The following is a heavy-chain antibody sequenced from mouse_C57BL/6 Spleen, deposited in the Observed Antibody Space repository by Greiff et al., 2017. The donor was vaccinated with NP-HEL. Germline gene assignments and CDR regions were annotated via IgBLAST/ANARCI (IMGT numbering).Heavy chain of an antibody. Sequence: EVQLVESGGGLVKPGGSLKLSCAASGFTFSSYTMSWVRQTPEKRLEWVATISGGGGNTYYPDSVKGRFTISRDNAKNTLYLQMSSLRSEDTALYYCARTLNYYGSSCFDYWGQGTTLTVSS. V-gene: IGHV5-9*01. J-gene: IGHJ2*01. CDR1: GFTFSSYT. D-gene: IGHD1-1*01. CDR2: ISGGGGNT. CDR3: ARTLNYYGSSCFDY.